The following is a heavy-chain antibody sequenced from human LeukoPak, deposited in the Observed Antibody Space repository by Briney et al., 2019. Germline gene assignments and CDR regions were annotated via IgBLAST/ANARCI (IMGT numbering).Heavy chain of an antibody. V-gene: IGHV3-74*01. CDR1: GFTFSSYW. CDR3: ARVYSSSWYPSDYYYYMDV. Sequence: GGSLRLSCAASGFTFSSYWMHWVRQAPGKGLVWVSRINTDGSSTSYADSVKGRFTISRDNAKNTLYLQMNSLRAEDTAVYCCARVYSSSWYPSDYYYYMDVWGKGTTVTVSS. CDR2: INTDGSST. J-gene: IGHJ6*03. D-gene: IGHD6-13*01.